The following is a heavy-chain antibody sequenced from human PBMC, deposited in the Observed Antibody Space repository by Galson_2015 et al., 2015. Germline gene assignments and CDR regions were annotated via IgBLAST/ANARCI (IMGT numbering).Heavy chain of an antibody. J-gene: IGHJ6*02. CDR1: GFTVSSNY. V-gene: IGHV4-59*02. D-gene: IGHD1-14*01. CDR3: ARRKTDYYYYGMDV. CDR2: IYYSGST. Sequence: LRLSCAASGFTVSSNYMSWVRQPPGKGLEWIGYIYYSGSTNYNPSLKSRVTISVDTSKNQFSLKLSSVTAADTAVYYCARRKTDYYYYGMDVWGQGTTVTVSS.